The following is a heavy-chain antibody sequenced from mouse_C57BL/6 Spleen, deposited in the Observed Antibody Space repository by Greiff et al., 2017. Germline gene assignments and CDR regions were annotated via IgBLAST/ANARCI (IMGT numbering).Heavy chain of an antibody. J-gene: IGHJ3*01. CDR3: TAGAYSKTWFAY. V-gene: IGHV14-4*01. D-gene: IGHD2-5*01. CDR2: IDPENGDT. CDR1: GFNIKDDY. Sequence: VQLRQSGAELVRPGASVKLSCTASGFNIKDDYMHWVKQRPEQGLEWIGWIDPENGDTEYDSKFQGKATITADKSSNTAYLQLSRLTAEDTAVYYCTAGAYSKTWFAYWGQGTLVTVSA.